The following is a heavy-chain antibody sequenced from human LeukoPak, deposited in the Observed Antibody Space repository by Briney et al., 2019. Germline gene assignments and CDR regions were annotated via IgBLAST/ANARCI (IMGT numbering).Heavy chain of an antibody. Sequence: GGSLRLSCAASGFTFSSYGMHWVRQAPGKGLEWVAVIWYDGSNKYYADSVKGRFTISRDNSKNTLYLQMNSLRAEDTAVYYCAREFPNYYGSENRGMDVWGKGTTVTVSS. D-gene: IGHD3-10*01. CDR2: IWYDGSNK. CDR3: AREFPNYYGSENRGMDV. CDR1: GFTFSSYG. J-gene: IGHJ6*04. V-gene: IGHV3-33*01.